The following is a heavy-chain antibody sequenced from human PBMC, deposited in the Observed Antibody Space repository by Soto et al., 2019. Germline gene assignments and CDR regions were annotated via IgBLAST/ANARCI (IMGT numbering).Heavy chain of an antibody. CDR2: IFVTSAPI. V-gene: IGHV3-48*04. J-gene: IGHJ6*02. CDR3: ARERDYDILTGYYPYYYYGMDV. CDR1: GFTFSSYS. Sequence: GGSLRLSCAASGFTFSSYSMNWVRQAPGKGLEWVSYIFVTSAPIYYADSVKGRFTVSRDNAKNSLYLQMNSLRAEDTTVYYCARERDYDILTGYYPYYYYGMDVWGQGTTVTVSS. D-gene: IGHD3-9*01.